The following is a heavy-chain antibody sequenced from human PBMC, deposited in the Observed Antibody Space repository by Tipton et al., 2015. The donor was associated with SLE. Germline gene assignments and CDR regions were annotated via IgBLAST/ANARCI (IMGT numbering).Heavy chain of an antibody. Sequence: TLSLTCTVSGGSISSGNYYWGWIRQPAGKALEWIGRVHISGSTNYNPSLKSRVTISVDTSKNQFSLKLSSVTAADTAVYHCARERLYSSSWFSDWGQGTLVTVSS. J-gene: IGHJ4*02. V-gene: IGHV4-61*02. D-gene: IGHD6-13*01. CDR1: GGSISSGNYY. CDR2: VHISGST. CDR3: ARERLYSSSWFSD.